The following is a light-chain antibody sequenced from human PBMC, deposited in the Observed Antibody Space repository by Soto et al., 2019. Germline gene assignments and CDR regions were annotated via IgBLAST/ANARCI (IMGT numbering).Light chain of an antibody. J-gene: IGKJ4*01. CDR3: QKYNSAPRKT. V-gene: IGKV1-27*01. CDR2: AAS. Sequence: DIQMTQSPSSLSASVGDRVTITCRASQGISNYLAWYQQKPGKVPKLLIYAASTLQSGVPSRFSGSGSGTDFTLPISSLQPEDVATYYCQKYNSAPRKTFGGGTKVEIK. CDR1: QGISNY.